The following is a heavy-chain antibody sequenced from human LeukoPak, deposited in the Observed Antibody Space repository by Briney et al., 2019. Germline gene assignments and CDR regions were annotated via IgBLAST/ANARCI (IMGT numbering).Heavy chain of an antibody. V-gene: IGHV3-7*01. J-gene: IGHJ4*02. CDR1: GFSVSGYW. D-gene: IGHD6-13*01. Sequence: GGSLRLSCAVSGFSVSGYWMTWVRQAPGKGLEWVANIEQDGSEKNYVDSVKGRFSISRDNAENSLFLQMNSLRVEDTAVYYCAREWQGGIAAAGTRIEGDYWGQGTLVAVSS. CDR3: AREWQGGIAAAGTRIEGDY. CDR2: IEQDGSEK.